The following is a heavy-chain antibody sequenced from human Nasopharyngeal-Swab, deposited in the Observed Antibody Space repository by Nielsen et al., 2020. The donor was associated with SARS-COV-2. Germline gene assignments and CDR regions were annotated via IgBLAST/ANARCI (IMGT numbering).Heavy chain of an antibody. V-gene: IGHV3-11*01. CDR3: ARADYDSSGYYRYYYYYYGMDV. J-gene: IGHJ6*02. Sequence: GGSLRLSCAASGFTFSDYYMSWIRKAPGKGLEWVSYISSSGSTISYEDSVKGRFTISRDNAKNSLYLQINSLRAEDTAVYYCARADYDSSGYYRYYYYYYGMDVWGQGTTVTVSS. CDR1: GFTFSDYY. D-gene: IGHD3-22*01. CDR2: ISSSGSTI.